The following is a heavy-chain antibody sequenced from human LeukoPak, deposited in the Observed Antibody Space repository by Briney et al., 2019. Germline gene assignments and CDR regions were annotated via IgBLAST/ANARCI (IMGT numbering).Heavy chain of an antibody. J-gene: IGHJ4*02. CDR2: ISGSGGST. Sequence: GGSLRLSCAASGFTFSSYAMSWVRQAPGKGLEWVSAISGSGGSTYYADSVKGRFTISRDNSKNTLYLQMNSLRAKDTAVYYCAKLGSGSGWYGGFDYWGQGTLVTVSS. V-gene: IGHV3-23*01. D-gene: IGHD6-19*01. CDR1: GFTFSSYA. CDR3: AKLGSGSGWYGGFDY.